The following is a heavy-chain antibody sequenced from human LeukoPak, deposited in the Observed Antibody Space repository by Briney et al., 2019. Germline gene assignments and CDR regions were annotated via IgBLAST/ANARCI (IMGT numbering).Heavy chain of an antibody. V-gene: IGHV3-23*01. D-gene: IGHD1-14*01. Sequence: GGSLRLSCAASGFTFSRYGMTWVRLAPGKGPEWVSTITDSGSGIQYAESVKGRFTISRDNSKNMLYLEMNSLTAEDTAVYYCAKDREPTSYYFDSWGQGTLVTVSS. CDR2: ITDSGSGI. CDR1: GFTFSRYG. J-gene: IGHJ4*02. CDR3: AKDREPTSYYFDS.